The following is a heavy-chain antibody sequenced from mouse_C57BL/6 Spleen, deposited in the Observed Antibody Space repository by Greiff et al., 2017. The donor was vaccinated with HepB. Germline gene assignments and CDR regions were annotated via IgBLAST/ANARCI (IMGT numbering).Heavy chain of an antibody. V-gene: IGHV2-2*01. CDR1: GFSFTSYG. Sequence: VQLQESGPGLVQPSQSLSITCPVSGFSFTSYGVHWVRQSPGKGLAWLGVIWSGGSTDYNAAFISRLSISKDNSKSQVFFKMNSLQADDTAIYYCARAGRSSPRDDWGKGTSVKVAS. CDR2: IWSGGST. CDR3: ARAGRSSPRDD. J-gene: IGHJ4*01. D-gene: IGHD1-1*01.